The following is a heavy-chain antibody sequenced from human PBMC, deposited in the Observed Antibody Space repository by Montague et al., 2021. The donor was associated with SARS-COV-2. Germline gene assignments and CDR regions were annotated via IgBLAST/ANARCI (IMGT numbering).Heavy chain of an antibody. Sequence: SETLSLTCTVSPVSDGHIRSSTYSWGWIRQSPGKGLEWIGSIDYSGNTDYNPSLKSRDTMSEDTSKSQLSLRVRSVTAADTAIDYCVRDSYSRSWFKYWGQGTLVTVSS. J-gene: IGHJ1*01. CDR2: IDYSGNT. CDR3: VRDSYSRSWFKY. D-gene: IGHD6-13*01. CDR1: PVSDGHIRSSTYS. V-gene: IGHV4-39*02.